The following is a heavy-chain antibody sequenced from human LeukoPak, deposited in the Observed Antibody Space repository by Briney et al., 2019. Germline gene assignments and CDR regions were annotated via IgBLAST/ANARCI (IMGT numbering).Heavy chain of an antibody. J-gene: IGHJ4*02. Sequence: SETLSLTXTVSGGSISSGDYYWSWIRQPPGKGLEWIGSIYYSGSTYYNPSLKSRVTISVDTSKNQFSLKLSSVTAADTAVYYCARSRNTDIITIFGVVIMPPFDYWGQGTLVTVSS. CDR3: ARSRNTDIITIFGVVIMPPFDY. D-gene: IGHD3-3*01. V-gene: IGHV4-39*01. CDR2: IYYSGST. CDR1: GGSISSGDYY.